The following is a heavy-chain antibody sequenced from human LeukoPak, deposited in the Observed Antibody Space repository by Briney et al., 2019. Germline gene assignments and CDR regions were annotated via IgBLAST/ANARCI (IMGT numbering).Heavy chain of an antibody. J-gene: IGHJ4*02. V-gene: IGHV1-8*01. CDR1: GYTFTSYD. CDR3: ARGPSTSSGYYYIGY. D-gene: IGHD3-22*01. CDR2: MNPNSGNT. Sequence: ASVKVSCKASGYTFTSYDINWVRQATGQGLEWMGWMNPNSGNTGYAQKFQGRVTMTRNTSISTAYVELSSLRSEDTAVYYCARGPSTSSGYYYIGYWGQGTLVTVSS.